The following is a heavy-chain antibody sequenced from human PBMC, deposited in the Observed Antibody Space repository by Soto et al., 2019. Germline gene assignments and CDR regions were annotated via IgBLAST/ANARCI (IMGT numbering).Heavy chain of an antibody. Sequence: EVQLVESGGGLAQPGGSLRLSCAASGFTLSGYAMDWVRQAPGTGLEYVSGISTNGVGTYYANSVQGRFTISRDNSKNTVDLQMGSLRPEDMAVYYCARRARPDFYYMDVWGKGTTGTVSS. CDR1: GFTLSGYA. CDR2: ISTNGVGT. CDR3: ARRARPDFYYMDV. D-gene: IGHD6-6*01. J-gene: IGHJ6*03. V-gene: IGHV3-64*01.